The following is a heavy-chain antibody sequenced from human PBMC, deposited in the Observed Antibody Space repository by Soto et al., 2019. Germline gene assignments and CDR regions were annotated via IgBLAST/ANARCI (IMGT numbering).Heavy chain of an antibody. CDR3: ARDLTIGGFFDP. CDR2: IYYTGRT. D-gene: IGHD3-10*01. Sequence: PSETLSLTCTVSGGSITSYYWTWIRQPPGKELEWIGYIYYTGRTNCNPSLKSRVTMSVDTSKNQFSLRLSSVTAADTATYYCARDLTIGGFFDPWGQGTLVTVSS. CDR1: GGSITSYY. J-gene: IGHJ5*02. V-gene: IGHV4-59*01.